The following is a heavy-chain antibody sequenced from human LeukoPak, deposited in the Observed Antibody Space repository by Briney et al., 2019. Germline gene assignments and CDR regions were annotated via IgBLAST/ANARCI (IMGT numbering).Heavy chain of an antibody. J-gene: IGHJ4*02. CDR2: TYYRSKWYN. V-gene: IGHV6-1*01. D-gene: IGHD1-14*01. CDR3: ARGKTDYFDY. Sequence: SQTLSLTCAISGDSVSSNSAPWTWTSKSQPKGLKWLGRTYYRSKWYNDYAVSVKSRITINPDTSKNQFSLQLNSVTPEDTAVYYCARGKTDYFDYWGQGTLVTVSS. CDR1: GDSVSSNSAP.